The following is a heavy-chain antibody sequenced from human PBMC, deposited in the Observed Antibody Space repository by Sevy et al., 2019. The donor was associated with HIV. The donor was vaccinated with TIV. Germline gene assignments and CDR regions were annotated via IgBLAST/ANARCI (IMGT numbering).Heavy chain of an antibody. Sequence: GGSLRLSCVASGFTFDDYGMSWVRQAPGKGLEWVSGINWNGGSTGYADSVKGRFTISRDNAKNSLYLQMNSLRAEDTALYYCARGYPPGDAFDIWGQGTMVTVSS. V-gene: IGHV3-20*04. D-gene: IGHD1-1*01. J-gene: IGHJ3*02. CDR1: GFTFDDYG. CDR3: ARGYPPGDAFDI. CDR2: INWNGGST.